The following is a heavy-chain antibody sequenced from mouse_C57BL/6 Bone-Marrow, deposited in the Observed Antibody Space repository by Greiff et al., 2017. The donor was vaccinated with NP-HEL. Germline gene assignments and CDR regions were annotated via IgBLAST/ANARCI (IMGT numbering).Heavy chain of an antibody. Sequence: VQLQQSGAELVRPGASVKLSCTASGFNIKDDYMHWVKQRPEQGLEWIGWIDPENGDTEYASKFQGKATITADTSSNTAYLQLSSLTSEDTAVYYCTPIYYGNDYFDYWGQGTTLTVSS. D-gene: IGHD2-1*01. CDR3: TPIYYGNDYFDY. CDR1: GFNIKDDY. J-gene: IGHJ2*01. V-gene: IGHV14-4*01. CDR2: IDPENGDT.